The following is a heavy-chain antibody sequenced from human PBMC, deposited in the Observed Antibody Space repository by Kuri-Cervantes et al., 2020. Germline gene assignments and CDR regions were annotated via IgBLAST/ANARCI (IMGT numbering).Heavy chain of an antibody. Sequence: ASVKVSCKASGYTFTSYYMHWVRQAPGQGLEWMGIINPSGGSTSYAQKFQGRVTMTRNTSISKAYMELSSLRAEDTAVYYCARYCSSTSCYGVDWGQGTLVTVSS. CDR3: ARYCSSTSCYGVD. CDR2: INPSGGST. D-gene: IGHD2-2*01. CDR1: GYTFTSYY. V-gene: IGHV1-46*01. J-gene: IGHJ4*02.